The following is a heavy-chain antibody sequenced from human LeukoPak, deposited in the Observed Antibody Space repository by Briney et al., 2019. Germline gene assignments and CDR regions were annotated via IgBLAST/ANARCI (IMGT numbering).Heavy chain of an antibody. D-gene: IGHD6-13*01. J-gene: IGHJ4*02. V-gene: IGHV3-23*01. CDR3: AKHSSSWHYFDY. Sequence: GGSLRLSCAVSGFTFSNEAMGWVRQLRGGGLEWVSTISPGGGTTYYAESMKGRFTISRDNSKNTLYLQMNSLRAEDTAVYYCAKHSSSWHYFDYWGQGTLVTVPS. CDR2: ISPGGGTT. CDR1: GFTFSNEA.